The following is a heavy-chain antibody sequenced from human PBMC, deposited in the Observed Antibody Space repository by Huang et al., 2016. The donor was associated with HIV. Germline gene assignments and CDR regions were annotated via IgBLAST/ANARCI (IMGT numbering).Heavy chain of an antibody. CDR1: GGTFSTNA. CDR2: ISPMFGTT. V-gene: IGHV1-69*13. CDR3: ARQPYCGGDCAHYYYFYMDV. D-gene: IGHD2-21*02. J-gene: IGHJ6*03. Sequence: QVQLVQSGAEVKRPGASVKVSCRASGGTFSTNAVSWVRQAPGQGLEWMGGISPMFGTTNYAQRFQGKVTSTADESSSTVYMELSSLRSDDTAVYYCARQPYCGGDCAHYYYFYMDVWGKGTTVTVSS.